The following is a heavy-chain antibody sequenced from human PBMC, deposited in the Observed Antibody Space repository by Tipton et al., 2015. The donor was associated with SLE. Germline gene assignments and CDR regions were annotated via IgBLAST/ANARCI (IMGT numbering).Heavy chain of an antibody. CDR1: GGSISSYY. CDR2: IYYNGST. J-gene: IGHJ3*02. D-gene: IGHD3-10*01. V-gene: IGHV4-59*01. CDR3: ARDRRGFGEFQLDDAFDI. Sequence: TLSLTCTVSGGSISSYYWSWIRQPPGKGLEWIGYIYYNGSTNYNPSLKSRVTISVDTSKNQFSLKLSSVTAADTAVYYCARDRRGFGEFQLDDAFDIWGQGTMVTVSS.